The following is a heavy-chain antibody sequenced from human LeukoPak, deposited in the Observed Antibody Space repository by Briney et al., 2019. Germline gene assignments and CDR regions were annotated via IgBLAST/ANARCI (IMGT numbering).Heavy chain of an antibody. D-gene: IGHD3-10*01. V-gene: IGHV4-31*03. J-gene: IGHJ3*01. CDR2: IYYSGST. CDR3: ARDGPMTGAFDF. CDR1: GVSISSGGYY. Sequence: SETLSLTCTVSGVSISSGGYYWSWFRQHPGEGLEWIGYIYYSGSTYYNPSLKSRVTISVDTSKNQFSLRLRSVTAADTAVYYCARDGPMTGAFDFWGQGTRVTVSS.